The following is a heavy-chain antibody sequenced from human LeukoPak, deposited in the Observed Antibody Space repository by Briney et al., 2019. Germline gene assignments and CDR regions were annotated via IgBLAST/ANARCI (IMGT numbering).Heavy chain of an antibody. D-gene: IGHD5-18*01. CDR3: ARDAVDTAMPYYYAMDV. Sequence: PGGSLRLSCAASGFTFSTYWMSWVRQAPGKGLEWVANIKQDGSEKYYVDSVKGRFTISRDNAKNSLYLQMDSLRAEDTAVYYCARDAVDTAMPYYYAMDVWGQGTTVTVSS. J-gene: IGHJ6*02. CDR2: IKQDGSEK. V-gene: IGHV3-7*05. CDR1: GFTFSTYW.